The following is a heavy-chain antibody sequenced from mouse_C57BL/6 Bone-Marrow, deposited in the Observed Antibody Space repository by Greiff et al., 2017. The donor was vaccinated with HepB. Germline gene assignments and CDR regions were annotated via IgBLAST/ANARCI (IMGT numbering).Heavy chain of an antibody. CDR3: TGGSSPYWYFDV. V-gene: IGHV14-1*01. CDR2: IDPEDGDT. CDR1: GFNIKDYY. D-gene: IGHD1-1*01. J-gene: IGHJ1*03. Sequence: EVQLQQSGAELVRPGASVKLSCTASGFNIKDYYMHWVKQRPEQGLEWIGRIDPEDGDTEYAPKFQGKATMTADTSSNTAYLQLSSLTSEDTAVYYCTGGSSPYWYFDVWGKGTTVTVSS.